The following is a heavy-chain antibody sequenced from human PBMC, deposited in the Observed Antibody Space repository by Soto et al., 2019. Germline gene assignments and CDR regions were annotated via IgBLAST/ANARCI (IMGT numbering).Heavy chain of an antibody. J-gene: IGHJ3*02. CDR3: ARPKSSSDDAFDI. V-gene: IGHV5-51*01. CDR2: IYPGDSDT. CDR1: GYSFTSYW. D-gene: IGHD6-6*01. Sequence: GESLKISCKGSGYSFTSYWIGWVRQMPGKGLEWMGIIYPGDSDTRYSPSFQGQVTISADKSISTAYRQWSSLKASDTAMYYCARPKSSSDDAFDIWGQGTMVTVSS.